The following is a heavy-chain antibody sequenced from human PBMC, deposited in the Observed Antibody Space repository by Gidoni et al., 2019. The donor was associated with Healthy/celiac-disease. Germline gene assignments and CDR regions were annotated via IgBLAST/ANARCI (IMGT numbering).Heavy chain of an antibody. CDR2: ISRSGSTI. D-gene: IGHD5-12*01. Sequence: QVQLVESWGGLFKPGGSLRLSCAASGFTFSDYYMSWIRQAPGKGLEWGSYISRSGSTIYDADSVKGRFTISRDNAKNSLYLQMNGLRAEDTAVYYCAREGDGDGYNLFFDYWGQGTLVTVSS. V-gene: IGHV3-11*01. CDR3: AREGDGDGYNLFFDY. J-gene: IGHJ4*02. CDR1: GFTFSDYY.